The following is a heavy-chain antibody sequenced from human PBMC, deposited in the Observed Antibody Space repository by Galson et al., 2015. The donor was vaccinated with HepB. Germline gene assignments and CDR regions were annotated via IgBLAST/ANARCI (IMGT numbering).Heavy chain of an antibody. CDR3: ARYPGWGQYYFDY. Sequence: QSGAEVKKPGESLRISCKASGYNFGDYWIGWVRQMPGKGLEWMGVIYAGDSDTRYNPSFEGQVTISADKSVSTAYLQWRSLKASDTAVYFCARYPGWGQYYFDYWGQGTMVTVSS. CDR2: IYAGDSDT. J-gene: IGHJ4*02. D-gene: IGHD7-27*01. V-gene: IGHV5-51*01. CDR1: GYNFGDYW.